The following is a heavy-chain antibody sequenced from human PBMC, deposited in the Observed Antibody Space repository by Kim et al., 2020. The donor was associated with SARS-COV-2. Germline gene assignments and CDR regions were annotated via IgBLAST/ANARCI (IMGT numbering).Heavy chain of an antibody. Sequence: SNKYYADAVEGRFTISRDNSKSTLYLQMNSLRAEDTAVYYCARGGLGTDYWGQGTLVTVSP. CDR3: ARGGLGTDY. V-gene: IGHV3-30-3*01. J-gene: IGHJ4*02. D-gene: IGHD6-19*01. CDR2: SNK.